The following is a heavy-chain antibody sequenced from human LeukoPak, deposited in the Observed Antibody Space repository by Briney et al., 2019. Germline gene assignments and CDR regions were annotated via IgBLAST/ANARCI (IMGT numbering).Heavy chain of an antibody. J-gene: IGHJ1*01. V-gene: IGHV3-30*03. Sequence: PGGSLRLSCAASGFTFSSYGMHWVRQAPGKGLEWVAVISYDGSNKYYADSVKGRFTISRDNSKNTLYLQMNSLRAEDTAVYYCATYSSLNRREFQFWGQGTLLTVPS. CDR2: ISYDGSNK. CDR1: GFTFSSYG. D-gene: IGHD3-22*01. CDR3: ATYSSLNRREFQF.